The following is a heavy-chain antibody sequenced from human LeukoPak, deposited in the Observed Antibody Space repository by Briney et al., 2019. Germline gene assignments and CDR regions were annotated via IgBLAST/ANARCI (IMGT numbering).Heavy chain of an antibody. Sequence: PSETLSLTCTVSGGSINSYYWNWIRQPPGKGLEWIGYIYNSGSTNYNPSLKSRVTISIDTSKNQFSLKLSSVTAADTAVYYCARGSVYYYDSSGHPWGQGTLVTVSS. V-gene: IGHV4-59*01. CDR2: IYNSGST. CDR1: GGSINSYY. D-gene: IGHD3-22*01. CDR3: ARGSVYYYDSSGHP. J-gene: IGHJ5*02.